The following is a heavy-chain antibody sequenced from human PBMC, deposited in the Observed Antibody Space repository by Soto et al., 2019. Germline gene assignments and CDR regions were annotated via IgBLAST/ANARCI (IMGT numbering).Heavy chain of an antibody. V-gene: IGHV3-23*01. D-gene: IGHD3-10*01. CDR1: GFTFSSYA. CDR2: ISGSGGST. J-gene: IGHJ5*02. CDR3: AKEGYYYGSGSYWHVDTIQPFDP. Sequence: PGGSLRLSCAASGFTFSSYAMSWVRQAPGKGLEWVSAISGSGGSTYYADSVKGRFTISRDNSKNTLYLQMNSLRAEDTAVYYCAKEGYYYGSGSYWHVDTIQPFDPWGQGTLVTVSS.